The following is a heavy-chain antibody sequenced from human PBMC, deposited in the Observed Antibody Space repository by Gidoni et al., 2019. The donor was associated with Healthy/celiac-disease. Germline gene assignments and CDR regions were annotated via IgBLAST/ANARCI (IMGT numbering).Heavy chain of an antibody. CDR2: IKSKTDGGTT. J-gene: IGHJ4*02. V-gene: IGHV3-15*01. D-gene: IGHD6-19*01. CDR3: TTGQGIAVAGTSLTFDY. Sequence: EVQLVESGGGLVKPGGSLRLSCAASGFTFSHAWMSWVRQAPGKGLEWVGRIKSKTDGGTTDYAAPVKGRFTISRDDSKNTLYLQMNSLKTEDTAVYYCTTGQGIAVAGTSLTFDYWGQGTLVTVSS. CDR1: GFTFSHAW.